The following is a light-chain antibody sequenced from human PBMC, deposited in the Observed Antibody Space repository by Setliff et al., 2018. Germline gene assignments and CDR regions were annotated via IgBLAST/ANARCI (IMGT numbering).Light chain of an antibody. J-gene: IGKJ4*01. CDR1: QSILSTSINKNY. Sequence: DIVMTQSPDSLAVSLGERATINCKSSQSILSTSINKNYLAWYQQKPGQPPKLLIYWASTRESGVPDRFSGSESGTDFALTISSLQAEDVAVYYCQQYYITPLTFGGGTKVDIK. CDR2: WAS. CDR3: QQYYITPLT. V-gene: IGKV4-1*01.